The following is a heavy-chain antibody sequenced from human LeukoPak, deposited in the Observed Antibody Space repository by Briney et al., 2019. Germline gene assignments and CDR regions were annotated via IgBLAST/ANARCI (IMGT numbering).Heavy chain of an antibody. CDR1: GFTFTDYW. D-gene: IGHD6-13*01. Sequence: GGSLRLSCAVSGFTFTDYWMNWVRQAPGRGLEWVASIRQDGGEKSYVDSVKGRFTISRDNTKSSLYLQINSLRAEDTAVYYCARDGTAAGLYFDLWGQGTLVTVSS. CDR3: ARDGTAAGLYFDL. V-gene: IGHV3-7*01. J-gene: IGHJ4*01. CDR2: IRQDGGEK.